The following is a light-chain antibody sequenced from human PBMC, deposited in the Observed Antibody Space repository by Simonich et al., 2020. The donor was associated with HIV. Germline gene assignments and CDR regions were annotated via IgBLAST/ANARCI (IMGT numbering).Light chain of an antibody. V-gene: IGKV4-1*01. Sequence: DIVMTQSPDSLAVSLGARATINCKSSQSVLYSSKHKNYLTWYQQKPGQPPKLLIYWASTRESGVPDRFSGSGSGTDFTLTISSLQAEDVAIYYCQQYYSTPWTFGQGTKVEIK. CDR3: QQYYSTPWT. CDR1: QSVLYSSKHKNY. J-gene: IGKJ1*01. CDR2: WAS.